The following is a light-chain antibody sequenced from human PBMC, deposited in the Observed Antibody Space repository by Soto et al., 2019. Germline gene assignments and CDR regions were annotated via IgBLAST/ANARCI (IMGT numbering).Light chain of an antibody. J-gene: IGKJ5*01. CDR3: QQRSNWHT. CDR1: QSVSSY. Sequence: EIVLTQFPGTLSLSPGERATLSCRASQSVSSYLAWYQQKPGQAPRLLIYDASNRATGIPARFSGSGSGTDFTLTISSLEPEDFAVYYCQQRSNWHTFGQGTRLEI. CDR2: DAS. V-gene: IGKV3-11*01.